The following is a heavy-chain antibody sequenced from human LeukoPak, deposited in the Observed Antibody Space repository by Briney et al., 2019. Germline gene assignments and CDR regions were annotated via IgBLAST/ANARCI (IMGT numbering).Heavy chain of an antibody. V-gene: IGHV4-59*01. Sequence: PSETLSLTCAVSVGSMTSDYWSWIRQPPGKGLEWIGYICYSGTTYYNPSLKSRVTISVDTSKNQFSLKLTSVTAADTAVYYCARGYYFPDYWGQGTLVTVSS. D-gene: IGHD2/OR15-2a*01. CDR1: VGSMTSDY. J-gene: IGHJ4*02. CDR2: ICYSGTT. CDR3: ARGYYFPDY.